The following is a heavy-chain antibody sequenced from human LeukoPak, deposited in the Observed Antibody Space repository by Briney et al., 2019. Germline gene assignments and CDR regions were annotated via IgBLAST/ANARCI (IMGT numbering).Heavy chain of an antibody. J-gene: IGHJ4*02. Sequence: SETLSLTCTVSGGSISSGDYYWSWIRQPPGKGLEWIGYIYYSGSTYYNPSLKSRVTISVDTSKNQFSLKLSSVTAADTAVYYCARVGEHDYGDYAAPYWGQGTLVTVSS. CDR2: IYYSGST. CDR3: ARVGEHDYGDYAAPY. CDR1: GGSISSGDYY. V-gene: IGHV4-30-4*01. D-gene: IGHD4-17*01.